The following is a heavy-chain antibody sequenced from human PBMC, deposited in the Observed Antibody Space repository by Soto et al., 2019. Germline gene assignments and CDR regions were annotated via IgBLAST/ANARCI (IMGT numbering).Heavy chain of an antibody. D-gene: IGHD6-19*01. CDR2: ISASGGST. J-gene: IGHJ4*02. Sequence: GSLRLSCAASGFTFSSYAMSWVRQAPGKGLEWVSSISASGGSTYYAVSVKGRFTISRDNPKNTQYLQMNSLRPEDTAVYYCAKDFSSGWYTHFDYWGQGTLVTVSS. CDR1: GFTFSSYA. V-gene: IGHV3-23*01. CDR3: AKDFSSGWYTHFDY.